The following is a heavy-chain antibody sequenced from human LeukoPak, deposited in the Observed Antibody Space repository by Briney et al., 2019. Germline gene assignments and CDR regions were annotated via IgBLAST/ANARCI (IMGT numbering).Heavy chain of an antibody. J-gene: IGHJ5*02. CDR3: ARGPYNYYGWFDP. Sequence: PSEPLSLTCTASGDSISSSGSYWGWIRQPPGKGLEWIGSIYYIGSTFYNPSLKSRVTISIDTSKNQFSLRLSSVTAADTAVYYCARGPYNYYGWFDPWGQGTLVTVSS. CDR2: IYYIGST. CDR1: GDSISSSGSY. D-gene: IGHD3-10*01. V-gene: IGHV4-39*07.